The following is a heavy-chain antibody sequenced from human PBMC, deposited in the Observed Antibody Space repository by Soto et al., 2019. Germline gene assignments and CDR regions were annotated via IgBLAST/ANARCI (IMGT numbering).Heavy chain of an antibody. J-gene: IGHJ6*02. D-gene: IGHD1-26*01. CDR3: AKDGKAGYGMDV. CDR1: GFTFSSYG. CDR2: ISYDGGSK. V-gene: IGHV3-30*18. Sequence: QVQLVESGGGVVQPGRSLRLSCAASGFTFSSYGMHWVRQAPGKGLEWVAVISYDGGSKYYADSVKGRLTISRDNPKNTLYLQMNSLRAEDTAVYYCAKDGKAGYGMDVWGQGPTVTVSS.